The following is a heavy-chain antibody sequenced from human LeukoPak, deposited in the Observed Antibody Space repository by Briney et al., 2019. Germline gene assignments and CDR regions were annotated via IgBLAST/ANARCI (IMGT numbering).Heavy chain of an antibody. D-gene: IGHD3-22*01. J-gene: IGHJ4*02. CDR3: ARDTRSYDSSGYYFFDF. V-gene: IGHV4-59*01. Sequence: SETLSLTCTVSGASIRSYYWNWLREPPGKGLEWIGYINYSGSTNSNPSLKSRATISMDTSKHHFSLKLSSVTAADTAVYYCARDTRSYDSSGYYFFDFWGQGTLVTVSS. CDR1: GASIRSYY. CDR2: INYSGST.